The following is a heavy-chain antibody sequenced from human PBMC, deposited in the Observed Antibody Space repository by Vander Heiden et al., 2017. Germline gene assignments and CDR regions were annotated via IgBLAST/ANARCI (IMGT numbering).Heavy chain of an antibody. Sequence: QVQLVDSGGGVVHPGRPPRLSFAASGFAFSVYAMHWVRQAPGKGPEWVSSISYDGSSKYYADSVKGRFTISRDNSNNTVYLQMNSLRGEDTSVYYCSRGADGSSSGREFDHWGQGTLVTVSS. CDR2: ISYDGSSK. CDR1: GFAFSVYA. J-gene: IGHJ4*02. CDR3: SRGADGSSSGREFDH. D-gene: IGHD6-6*01. V-gene: IGHV3-30-3*01.